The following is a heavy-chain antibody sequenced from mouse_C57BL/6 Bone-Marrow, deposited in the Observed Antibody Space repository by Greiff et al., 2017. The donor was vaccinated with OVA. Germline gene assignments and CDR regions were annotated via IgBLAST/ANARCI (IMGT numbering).Heavy chain of an antibody. Sequence: QVQLQQSGAELVRPGTSVKVSCKASGYAFTNYLIEWVKQRPGQGLEWIGVINPGSGGTNYNEKFKGKATLTADKSSSTAYMQLSSLTSEDSAVYFCARWTGKAYWGQGTLVTVSA. V-gene: IGHV1-54*01. J-gene: IGHJ3*01. CDR3: ARWTGKAY. D-gene: IGHD4-1*01. CDR1: GYAFTNYL. CDR2: INPGSGGT.